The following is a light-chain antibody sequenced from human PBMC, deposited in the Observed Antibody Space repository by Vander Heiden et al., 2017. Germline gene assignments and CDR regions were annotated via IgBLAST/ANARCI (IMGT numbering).Light chain of an antibody. J-gene: IGKJ4*01. Sequence: IVLTQSPATLSLSPGERATLSCRASQSVSSYVAWYQQKPGQAPRLLLYDASKRDTGIPARFSGSGSGTDFTLTISSLEPEDFAVYYCQQRTNWPLSFGGGTKVEI. V-gene: IGKV3-11*01. CDR2: DAS. CDR3: QQRTNWPLS. CDR1: QSVSSY.